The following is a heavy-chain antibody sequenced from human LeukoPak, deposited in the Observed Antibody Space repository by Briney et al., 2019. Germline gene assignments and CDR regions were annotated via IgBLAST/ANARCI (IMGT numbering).Heavy chain of an antibody. CDR2: INYSGST. D-gene: IGHD2/OR15-2a*01. Sequence: SETLSLTCAVYGGSLSGYFWSWIRQPPGKGLEWIREINYSGSTIYNPSLTSRVTMSVDTSKNQISLQLTSVTAADTSVYYCARGSLYYSDSNTYHYYFDSWGQGTLVTVSS. J-gene: IGHJ4*02. CDR3: ARGSLYYSDSNTYHYYFDS. V-gene: IGHV4-34*01. CDR1: GGSLSGYF.